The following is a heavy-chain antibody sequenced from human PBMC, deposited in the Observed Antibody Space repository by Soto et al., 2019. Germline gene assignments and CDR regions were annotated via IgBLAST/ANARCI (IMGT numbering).Heavy chain of an antibody. CDR3: ANSDSTVTTSVSFDY. V-gene: IGHV4-30-4*08. J-gene: IGHJ4*02. Sequence: PSETLSLTCTVSGGSVSSGSYYWSWIRQPPGKGLEWIGYIYYSGSTYYNPSLKSRVTISVDTSKNQFSLKLSSVTAADTAVYYCANSDSTVTTSVSFDYWGQGTLVTVSS. CDR1: GGSVSSGSYY. CDR2: IYYSGST. D-gene: IGHD4-17*01.